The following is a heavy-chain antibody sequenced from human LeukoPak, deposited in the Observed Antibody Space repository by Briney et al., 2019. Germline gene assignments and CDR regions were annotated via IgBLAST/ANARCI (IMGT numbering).Heavy chain of an antibody. D-gene: IGHD2-2*01. CDR1: GYTFTSYG. J-gene: IGHJ6*03. V-gene: IGHV1-18*01. CDR3: ARGPIIDIAIIPAADEYYYMDV. Sequence: GASVKASCKASGYTFTSYGITWVRQAPGQGLEWMGWISAYNGNTNYAQKVQGRVTMTTDTSTTTAYMELRSLRSDDTAVYYCARGPIIDIAIIPAADEYYYMDVWGKGTTVTVSS. CDR2: ISAYNGNT.